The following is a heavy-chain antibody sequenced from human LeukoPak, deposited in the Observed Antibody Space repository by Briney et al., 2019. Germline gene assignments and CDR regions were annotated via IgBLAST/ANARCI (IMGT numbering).Heavy chain of an antibody. CDR1: GYTFTSYG. V-gene: IGHV1-18*04. CDR2: ISAYNGNT. J-gene: IGHJ6*04. D-gene: IGHD2-2*01. CDR3: ARGRVVPAAMPARPSYYYGMDV. Sequence: VASVKVSCKASGYTFTSYGISWVRQAPGQGLEWMGWISAYNGNTNYAQELQGRVTMTTDTSTSTAYMELRSLRSDDTAVYYCARGRVVPAAMPARPSYYYGMDVWGKGTTVTVSS.